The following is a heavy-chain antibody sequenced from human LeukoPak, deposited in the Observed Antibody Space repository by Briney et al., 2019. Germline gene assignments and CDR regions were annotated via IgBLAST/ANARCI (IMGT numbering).Heavy chain of an antibody. V-gene: IGHV3-15*01. CDR3: TTSYLDYYYYGMDV. CDR2: IKSKTDGGTT. J-gene: IGHJ6*02. CDR1: GFTFSNAW. Sequence: PGGSLRFSCAASGFTFSNAWMSWVRQAPGKGLEWVGRIKSKTDGGTTDYAAPVKGRFTISRDDSKNTLYLQMNSLKTEDTAVYYCTTSYLDYYYYGMDVWGQGTTVTVSS.